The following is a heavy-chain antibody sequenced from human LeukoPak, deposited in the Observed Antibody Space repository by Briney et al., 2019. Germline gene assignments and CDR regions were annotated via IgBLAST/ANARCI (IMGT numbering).Heavy chain of an antibody. D-gene: IGHD3-10*01. Sequence: PGGSLRLSCAASGFTFSNYWMIWVRQAPGKGLEWVATIKPDGSEKRYVDSVKGRFTISRDNGKNSLYLQMNSLRAEDTAMYYCARDAFRRAGMDVWAKGTTVTVSS. V-gene: IGHV3-7*01. CDR3: ARDAFRRAGMDV. CDR1: GFTFSNYW. J-gene: IGHJ6*04. CDR2: IKPDGSEK.